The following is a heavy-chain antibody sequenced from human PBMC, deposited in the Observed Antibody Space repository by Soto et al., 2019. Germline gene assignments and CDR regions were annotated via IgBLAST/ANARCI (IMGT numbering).Heavy chain of an antibody. CDR2: IRSNGRTL. Sequence: EMQLVESGGGLVQPGGSLRLSCAASGFTFSNYEFNWVRQAPGKGLEWVSNIRSNGRTLYYADSLTGRFTISRDDASNSLYLQKNRLRADDTAVYYCAREGLGRRIIQPYYHDGMDVWGHGTTVIVS. V-gene: IGHV3-48*03. CDR3: AREGLGRRIIQPYYHDGMDV. J-gene: IGHJ6*02. CDR1: GFTFSNYE. D-gene: IGHD3-3*01.